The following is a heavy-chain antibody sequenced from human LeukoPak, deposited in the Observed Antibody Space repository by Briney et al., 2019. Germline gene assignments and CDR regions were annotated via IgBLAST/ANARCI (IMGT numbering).Heavy chain of an antibody. V-gene: IGHV3-23*01. CDR1: GFTFTTYG. D-gene: IGHD2-21*01. Sequence: GGSLRLSCAASGFTFTTYGMSWVRQAPGKGLEWVSAISGSGGSTYYADSVKGRFTISRDNSKNTLYLQMSSLRAEDTAVYYCAKEFNRGLPDYWGQGTLVTVSS. J-gene: IGHJ4*02. CDR2: ISGSGGST. CDR3: AKEFNRGLPDY.